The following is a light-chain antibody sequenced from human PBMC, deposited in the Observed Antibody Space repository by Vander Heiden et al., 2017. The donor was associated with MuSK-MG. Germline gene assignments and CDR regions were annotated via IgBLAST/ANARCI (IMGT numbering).Light chain of an antibody. CDR2: SDS. Sequence: QSVLTQPPSVSGAPGQKVTISCTGGSSNIGAGYDVHWYQQLPGTAPKLLIYSDSNRPSGVPDRFSGSKSGTSASLAITGLQAEDEAEYYCQSYDSSLSGRVVFGGGTKLTVL. CDR3: QSYDSSLSGRVV. V-gene: IGLV1-40*01. CDR1: SSNIGAGYD. J-gene: IGLJ2*01.